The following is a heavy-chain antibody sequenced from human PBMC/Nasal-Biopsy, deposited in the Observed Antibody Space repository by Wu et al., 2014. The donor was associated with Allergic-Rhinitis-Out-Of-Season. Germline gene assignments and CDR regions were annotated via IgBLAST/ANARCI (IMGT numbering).Heavy chain of an antibody. V-gene: IGHV3-23*01. CDR3: APHRDTSLGY. D-gene: IGHD3-16*01. CDR2: ISRFGDTT. J-gene: IGHJ4*02. Sequence: LRLSCSASGNSFSSYVMSWVRQAPGKGLEWVSSISRFGDTTYYTDSVEGRFTISRDNAKNTMYLQMNSLRAEDTAVYYCAPHRDTSLGYWGQGTLVTVSS. CDR1: GNSFSSYV.